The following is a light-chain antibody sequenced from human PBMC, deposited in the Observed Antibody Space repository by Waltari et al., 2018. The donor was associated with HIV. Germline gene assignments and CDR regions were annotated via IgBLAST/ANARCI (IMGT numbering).Light chain of an antibody. CDR1: NIGTKS. Sequence: SYVVTQQPSVSVAPGQTARITCGGNNIGTKSVHWYQQKPGQAPVLVVYDDSDRPSGIPERFSGSNSGNTATLTISRVEAGDEADYHCQVWDSSSDNLVVFGGGTKLTVL. CDR3: QVWDSSSDNLVV. CDR2: DDS. J-gene: IGLJ2*01. V-gene: IGLV3-21*02.